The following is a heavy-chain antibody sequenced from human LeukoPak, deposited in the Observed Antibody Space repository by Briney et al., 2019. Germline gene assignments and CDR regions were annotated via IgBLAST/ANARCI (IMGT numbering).Heavy chain of an antibody. CDR2: IKQDGSEK. J-gene: IGHJ4*02. V-gene: IGHV3-7*03. D-gene: IGHD3-16*01. CDR3: AKDYAVGSIDY. CDR1: GFTFSSYW. Sequence: PGGSLRLSCAASGFTFSSYWMSWVRQAPGKGLEWVANIKQDGSEKFYVDSVKGRFTISRDNSKNTVSLQMESPRAEDTALYYCAKDYAVGSIDYWGQGTLVTVSS.